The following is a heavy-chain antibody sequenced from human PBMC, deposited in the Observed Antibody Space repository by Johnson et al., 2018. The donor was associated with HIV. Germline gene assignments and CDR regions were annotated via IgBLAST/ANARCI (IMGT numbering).Heavy chain of an antibody. CDR1: GFTFDDYG. D-gene: IGHD3-16*01. V-gene: IGHV3-20*04. J-gene: IGHJ3*02. Sequence: MQLVESGGGVVRPGGSLRLSCAASGFTFDDYGMSWVRQGPGKGLEWVSDINWNGDSTGYGDFVKGRFTISRDNAKNALYLQMNSLRAEDTALYYCAREDPREFHGYGGDGFDIWGQGTMVTVAS. CDR3: AREDPREFHGYGGDGFDI. CDR2: INWNGDST.